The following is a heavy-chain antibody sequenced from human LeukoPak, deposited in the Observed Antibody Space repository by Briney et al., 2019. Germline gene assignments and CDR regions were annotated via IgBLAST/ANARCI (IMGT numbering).Heavy chain of an antibody. J-gene: IGHJ4*02. CDR3: ARRGSGWYSYYFDY. CDR2: IYYSGST. Sequence: SETLSLTCTVSGGSISSYYWSWIRQPPGKGLEWIGYIYYSGSTNYNPSLKSRVTISVDTSKNQFSLKLSSVTAADTAVYYCARRGSGWYSYYFDYWGQGTLVIVSS. V-gene: IGHV4-59*08. CDR1: GGSISSYY. D-gene: IGHD6-19*01.